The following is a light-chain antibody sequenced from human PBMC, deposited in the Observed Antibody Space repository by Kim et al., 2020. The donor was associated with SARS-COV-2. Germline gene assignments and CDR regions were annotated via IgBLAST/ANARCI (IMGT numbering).Light chain of an antibody. J-gene: IGKJ1*01. CDR3: HQYNNWPPT. CDR1: QSVSSN. V-gene: IGKV3-15*01. CDR2: GAS. Sequence: VSLGEGATLSCRASQSVSSNLAWYQQKPGQAPRLLIYGASTRATGLPARFSGSGSGTEFTLTISSLQSEDFAIYYCHQYNNWPPTFGQGTKVDIK.